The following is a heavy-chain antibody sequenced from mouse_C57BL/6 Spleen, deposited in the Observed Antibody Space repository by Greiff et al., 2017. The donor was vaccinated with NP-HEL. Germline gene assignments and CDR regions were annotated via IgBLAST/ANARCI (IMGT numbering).Heavy chain of an antibody. CDR2: ISYDGSN. CDR1: GYSITSGYY. CDR3: ARDILLRD. V-gene: IGHV3-6*01. J-gene: IGHJ2*01. D-gene: IGHD1-1*01. Sequence: DVQLQESGPGLVKPSQSLSLTCSVTGYSITSGYYWNWIRQFPGNKLEWMGYISYDGSNNYNPSLKNRISITRDTSKNQFFLKLNSVTTEDTATYYCARDILLRDWGQGTTLTVSS.